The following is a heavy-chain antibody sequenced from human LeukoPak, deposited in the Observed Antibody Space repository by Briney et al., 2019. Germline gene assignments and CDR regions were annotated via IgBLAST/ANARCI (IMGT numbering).Heavy chain of an antibody. CDR2: VSAYTGNT. J-gene: IGHJ4*02. CDR3: ARDQWQLALHFDY. CDR1: GYNFKMYG. D-gene: IGHD6-13*01. Sequence: ASVKVSCKASGYNFKMYGISWVRQAPGQGLEWMGWVSAYTGNTNYAQNLQGRVTMTTDTSTNTAFMDLNSLISDDTAVYYCARDQWQLALHFDYWGQGTLVTVSS. V-gene: IGHV1-18*01.